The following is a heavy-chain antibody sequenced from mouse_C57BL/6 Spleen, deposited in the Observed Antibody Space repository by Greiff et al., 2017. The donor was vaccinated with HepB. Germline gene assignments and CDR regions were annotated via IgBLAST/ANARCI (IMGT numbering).Heavy chain of an antibody. Sequence: EVQLVESGPGLVKPSQSLSLTCSVTGYSITSGYYWNWIRQFPGNKLEWMGYISYDGSNNYNPSLKNRISITRDTSKNQFFLKLNSVTTEDTATYYCARPVVNWYFDVWGTGTTVTVSS. CDR1: GYSITSGYY. CDR2: ISYDGSN. D-gene: IGHD1-1*01. J-gene: IGHJ1*03. CDR3: ARPVVNWYFDV. V-gene: IGHV3-6*01.